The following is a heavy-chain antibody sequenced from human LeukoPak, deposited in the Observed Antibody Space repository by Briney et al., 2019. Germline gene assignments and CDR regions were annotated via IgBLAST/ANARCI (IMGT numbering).Heavy chain of an antibody. CDR2: FDPEDGET. CDR3: ATPRIVGATDYFDY. D-gene: IGHD1-26*01. J-gene: IGHJ4*02. Sequence: GASVKVSCKVSGYTLTELSMHWVRQAPGKGLEWMGGFDPEDGETIYAQKSQGRVTMTEVTSTDTAYMELSSLRSEDTAVYYCATPRIVGATDYFDYWGQGTLVTVSS. V-gene: IGHV1-24*01. CDR1: GYTLTELS.